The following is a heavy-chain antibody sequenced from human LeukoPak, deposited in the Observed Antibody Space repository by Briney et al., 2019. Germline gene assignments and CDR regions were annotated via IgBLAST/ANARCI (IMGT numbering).Heavy chain of an antibody. Sequence: PSETLSLTCAVYDESFSGYYCSWIRQPPRKGLEWIGEIDHSGSTNYIPSLQSRVTISVDTSKNQFSLKVSSVSAADTAVYYCARGNRPYGEHEAFDIWGHGTTVTVSP. CDR3: ARGNRPYGEHEAFDI. J-gene: IGHJ3*02. CDR2: IDHSGST. V-gene: IGHV4-34*01. CDR1: DESFSGYY. D-gene: IGHD3-10*01.